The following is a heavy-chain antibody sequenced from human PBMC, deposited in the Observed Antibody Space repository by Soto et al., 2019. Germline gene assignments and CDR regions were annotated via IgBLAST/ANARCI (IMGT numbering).Heavy chain of an antibody. J-gene: IGHJ4*02. D-gene: IGHD4-17*01. Sequence: SETLSLTCTVSGGSISSYYCHWLRQPPGKGLEWIGYMYYSGTTDYNPSLKSRVSMSLDTSTNQFSLKLSSMTAADTAVYFCARGPTITTDFWGRGILVTVSS. CDR1: GGSISSYY. CDR3: ARGPTITTDF. CDR2: MYYSGTT. V-gene: IGHV4-59*01.